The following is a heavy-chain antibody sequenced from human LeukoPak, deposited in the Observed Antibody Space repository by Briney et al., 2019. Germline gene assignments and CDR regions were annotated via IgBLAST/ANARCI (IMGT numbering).Heavy chain of an antibody. Sequence: GGSLRLSCAASGFTFSSYTMNWVRQAPGKGLEWVSSISGSSSYIYYADSVKGRFTISRDNAKNSLYLQMNSLRAEDTAVYYCARDRRFGSGSLDYWGQGTLVTVSS. D-gene: IGHD3-10*01. J-gene: IGHJ4*02. V-gene: IGHV3-21*01. CDR3: ARDRRFGSGSLDY. CDR2: ISGSSSYI. CDR1: GFTFSSYT.